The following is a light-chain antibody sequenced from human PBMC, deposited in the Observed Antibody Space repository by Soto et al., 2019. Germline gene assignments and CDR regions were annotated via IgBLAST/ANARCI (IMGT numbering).Light chain of an antibody. Sequence: QSALTQPPSASGSPGQSVTISCTGTSSDVGGYNYVSWYQQHPGKAPKLMIYEVSKRPSGVPDRFSGSKSGNTASLTVSGPQAEDEADYYCSSYAGSNRVVFGGGTKVTVL. CDR1: SSDVGGYNY. J-gene: IGLJ2*01. V-gene: IGLV2-8*01. CDR3: SSYAGSNRVV. CDR2: EVS.